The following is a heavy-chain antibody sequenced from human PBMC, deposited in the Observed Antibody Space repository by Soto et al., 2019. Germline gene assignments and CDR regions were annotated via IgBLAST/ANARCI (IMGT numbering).Heavy chain of an antibody. Sequence: PSETLSLTCTVSGGSISSYYWSWIRQPPGKELEWIGYIYYSGSTNYNPSLKSRITMSVDSSKNQFSLKLSSVTAADTAVYYCERHRYGSGSLYNWFDPWGQGTLVTVSS. CDR3: ERHRYGSGSLYNWFDP. D-gene: IGHD3-10*01. V-gene: IGHV4-59*01. J-gene: IGHJ5*02. CDR2: IYYSGST. CDR1: GGSISSYY.